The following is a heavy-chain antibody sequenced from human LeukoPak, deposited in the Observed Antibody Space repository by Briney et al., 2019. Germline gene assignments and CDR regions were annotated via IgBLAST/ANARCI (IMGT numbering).Heavy chain of an antibody. V-gene: IGHV4-30-4*01. CDR1: GGSISGGDYY. J-gene: IGHJ5*02. CDR3: ARVLYYGSGSYSNWFDP. CDR2: IYYSGST. Sequence: SETLSLTCTVSGGSISGGDYYWSWIRQPPGKGLEWIGYIYYSGSTYYNPSLKSRVTISVDTSKNQFSLKLSSVTAADTAVYYCARVLYYGSGSYSNWFDPWGQGTLVTVSS. D-gene: IGHD3-10*01.